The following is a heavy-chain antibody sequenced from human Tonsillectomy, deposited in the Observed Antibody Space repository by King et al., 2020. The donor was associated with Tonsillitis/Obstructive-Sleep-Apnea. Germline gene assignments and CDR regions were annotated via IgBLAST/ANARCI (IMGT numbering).Heavy chain of an antibody. CDR1: GGSISSSSYY. J-gene: IGHJ4*02. Sequence: QLQESGPGLVKPSETLSLTCTVSGGSISSSSYYWGWIRQPPGKGLEWIGNIYYSGSTYYNPSLESRVTISVDTSKNQFSLNLSSVTAADTAVYYCARPYSGSYEYYFDYWGQGTLVTVSS. CDR3: ARPYSGSYEYYFDY. CDR2: IYYSGST. D-gene: IGHD1-26*01. V-gene: IGHV4-39*01.